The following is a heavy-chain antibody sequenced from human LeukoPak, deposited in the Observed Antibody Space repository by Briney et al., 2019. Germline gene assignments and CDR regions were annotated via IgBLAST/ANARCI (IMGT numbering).Heavy chain of an antibody. CDR3: ARDWRHTMIVPDAFDI. CDR1: GFTFSSYT. D-gene: IGHD3-22*01. Sequence: PGGSLRLSCAASGFTFSSYTMHWVRQAPGQGLEWVAVISYDGSNKYYADSVKGRFTISGDTSKNTLYLQMNSLRAEDTAVYYCARDWRHTMIVPDAFDIWGQGTMVTVSS. V-gene: IGHV3-30-3*01. J-gene: IGHJ3*02. CDR2: ISYDGSNK.